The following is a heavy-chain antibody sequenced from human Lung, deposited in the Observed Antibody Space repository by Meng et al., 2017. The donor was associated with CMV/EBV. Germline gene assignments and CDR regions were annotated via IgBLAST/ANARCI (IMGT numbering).Heavy chain of an antibody. D-gene: IGHD3-3*01. Sequence: GGSXRLXCAASGFTFSSYWMSWVRQAPGKGLEWVANIKQDGSEKYYVDSVKGRFTISRDNAKNSLYLQMNSLRAEDTAVYYCAREPGDRYDFWSGYAFDIWXQGTXVTVSS. J-gene: IGHJ3*02. CDR1: GFTFSSYW. CDR2: IKQDGSEK. CDR3: AREPGDRYDFWSGYAFDI. V-gene: IGHV3-7*01.